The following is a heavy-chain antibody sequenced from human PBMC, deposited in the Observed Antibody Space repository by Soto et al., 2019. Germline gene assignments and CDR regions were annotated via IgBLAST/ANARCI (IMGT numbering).Heavy chain of an antibody. Sequence: GGSLRLSCAASGFTFSSNYMSWVRQAPGKGLEWVSVIYSGGSTYYADSVKGRFTISRDNSKNTLYLQMNSLRAEDTAVYYCAREWDSSGNPDYWGQGTLVTVSS. CDR1: GFTFSSNY. V-gene: IGHV3-66*01. CDR3: AREWDSSGNPDY. J-gene: IGHJ4*02. CDR2: IYSGGST. D-gene: IGHD6-19*01.